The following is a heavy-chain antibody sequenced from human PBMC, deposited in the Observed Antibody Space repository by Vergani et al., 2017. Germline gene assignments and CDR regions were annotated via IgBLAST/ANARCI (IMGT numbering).Heavy chain of an antibody. J-gene: IGHJ6*02. V-gene: IGHV3-7*01. CDR3: ARVLSVGIAAAGTGYYGMDV. CDR2: IKQEGSDK. CDR1: GFTFSSYW. Sequence: EVQLVESGGGLVQPGGSLRLSCAASGFTFSSYWMSWVRQAPGKGLEWVANIKQEGSDKYYVDSVKGRFTISRDNAKNSLYLQMNSLRAEDTAVYYWARVLSVGIAAAGTGYYGMDVWGQGTTVTVSS. D-gene: IGHD6-13*01.